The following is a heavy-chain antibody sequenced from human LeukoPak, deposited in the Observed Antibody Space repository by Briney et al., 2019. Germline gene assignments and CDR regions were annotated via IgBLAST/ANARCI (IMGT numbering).Heavy chain of an antibody. CDR1: GFILSNCA. CDR3: AKGRLGIDY. Sequence: PGGSLRLSCAASGFILSNCAMTWVRQAPGKGLEWVSGIDTKGTRTYYADSVKGRFTISRDNSKNTLYLQMNSLRAEDTAVYYCAKGRLGIDYWGQGTLVTVSS. CDR2: IDTKGTRT. J-gene: IGHJ4*02. D-gene: IGHD7-27*01. V-gene: IGHV3-23*05.